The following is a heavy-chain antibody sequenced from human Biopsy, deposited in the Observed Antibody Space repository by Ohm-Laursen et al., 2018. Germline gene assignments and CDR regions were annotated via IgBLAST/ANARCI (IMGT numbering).Heavy chain of an antibody. D-gene: IGHD7-27*01. V-gene: IGHV4-59*01. CDR3: ARLTGDPSY. CDR2: IYYTGHT. Sequence: SQTLSPCPVSGGSIKSYYWHWIRKSPGKGLEWIGFIYYTGHTNYNPSLKSRATISVDTSKNQFSLKVISVTAADTAVYYCARLTGDPSYWGQGILVTVSS. J-gene: IGHJ4*02. CDR1: GGSIKSYY.